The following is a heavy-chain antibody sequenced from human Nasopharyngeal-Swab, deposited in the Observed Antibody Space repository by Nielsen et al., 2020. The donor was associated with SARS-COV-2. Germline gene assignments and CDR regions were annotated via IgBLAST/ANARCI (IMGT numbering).Heavy chain of an antibody. CDR3: ARQIPEIRYYYSYMDV. Sequence: WIRQPPGKGLEWIGSIYYSGSTYYNPSLKSRVTISVDTSKNQFSLKLSSVTAADTAVYYCARQIPEIRYYYSYMDVWGKGTTVTVSS. J-gene: IGHJ6*03. D-gene: IGHD1-14*01. CDR2: IYYSGST. V-gene: IGHV4-39*01.